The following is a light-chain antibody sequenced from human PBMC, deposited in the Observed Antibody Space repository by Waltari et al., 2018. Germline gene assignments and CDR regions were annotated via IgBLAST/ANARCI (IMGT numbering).Light chain of an antibody. CDR2: GAS. V-gene: IGKV3-20*01. CDR1: QSVSSSY. J-gene: IGKJ1*01. Sequence: EIVLTQSPGTLSLSPGERASQSVSSSYLAWYQQKPGQAPRLLIYGASRRATGIPDRFSGSGSGTDFTLTISRLEPEDFAVYYCQQDYTSSPGTFGQGTKVEIK. CDR3: QQDYTSSPGT.